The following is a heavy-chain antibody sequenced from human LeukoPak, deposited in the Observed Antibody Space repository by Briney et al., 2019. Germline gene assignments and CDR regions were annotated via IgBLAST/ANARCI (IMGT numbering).Heavy chain of an antibody. CDR3: ARVERALAVAGYFDY. CDR2: ISTYNGNT. J-gene: IGHJ4*02. Sequence: ASVKVSCKASGYTFTSYGISWVRQAPGQGLEWMGWISTYNGNTNYAQMLQGRITMTTDTSTSTAYMELRSLRSDDTAVYYCARVERALAVAGYFDYWGQGTLVTVSS. D-gene: IGHD6-19*01. V-gene: IGHV1-18*01. CDR1: GYTFTSYG.